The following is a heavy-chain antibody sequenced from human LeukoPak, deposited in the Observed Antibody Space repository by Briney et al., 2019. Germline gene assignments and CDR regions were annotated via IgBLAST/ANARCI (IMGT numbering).Heavy chain of an antibody. CDR1: GFTFSTYA. J-gene: IGHJ1*01. Sequence: GGSLRLSCAASGFTFSTYAMSWVHQAPGKGLEWVSAISGDGDKTYYADSVRGRFTISRDSSKNTLYLQMNSLRAEDTAVYYCAKSPSSGWYAEYFQHWGQGTLVTVSS. CDR2: ISGDGDKT. D-gene: IGHD6-19*01. CDR3: AKSPSSGWYAEYFQH. V-gene: IGHV3-23*01.